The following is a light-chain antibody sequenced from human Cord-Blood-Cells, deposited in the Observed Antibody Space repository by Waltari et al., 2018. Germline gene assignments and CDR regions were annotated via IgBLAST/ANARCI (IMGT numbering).Light chain of an antibody. Sequence: QSALTQPASVSGSPGQPITISCTGTSSDVGSYHLVSWYQQHPGTAPKLMIYEVSKRPSGVSNRFSGSKSGNTASLTISGLQAEDEADYYCCSYAGSSTVVFGGGTKLTVL. J-gene: IGLJ2*01. V-gene: IGLV2-23*02. CDR1: SSDVGSYHL. CDR2: EVS. CDR3: CSYAGSSTVV.